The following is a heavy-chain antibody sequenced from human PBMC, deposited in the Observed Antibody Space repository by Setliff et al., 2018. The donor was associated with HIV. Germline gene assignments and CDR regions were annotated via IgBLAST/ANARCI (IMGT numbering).Heavy chain of an antibody. CDR3: ARDQSIAARYLFDP. D-gene: IGHD6-6*01. CDR2: ISHSGTT. CDR1: GYSISSSNW. Sequence: SETLSLTCTVSGYSISSSNWWSWVRQPPGKGLEWIGEISHSGTTNYNPSLKSRVTISVDKSKNQFSLKLTSVTAADTAVYYCARDQSIAARYLFDPWGQGTLVTVSS. J-gene: IGHJ5*02. V-gene: IGHV4-4*02.